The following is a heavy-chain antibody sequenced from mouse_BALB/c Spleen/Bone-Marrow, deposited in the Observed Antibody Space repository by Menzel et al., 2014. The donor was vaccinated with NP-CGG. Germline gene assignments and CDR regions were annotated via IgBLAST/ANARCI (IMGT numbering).Heavy chain of an antibody. Sequence: VQPQQSGAELAKPGASVKMSCKASGYTFTSYWMHWVKQRPGQGLEWIGYINPSTGYTEYNQKFKDKATLTADKSSSTAYMQLSSLTSEDSAVYYCARQITTVDYAMDYWGQGTSVTVSS. V-gene: IGHV1-7*01. CDR2: INPSTGYT. CDR3: ARQITTVDYAMDY. D-gene: IGHD1-1*01. J-gene: IGHJ4*01. CDR1: GYTFTSYW.